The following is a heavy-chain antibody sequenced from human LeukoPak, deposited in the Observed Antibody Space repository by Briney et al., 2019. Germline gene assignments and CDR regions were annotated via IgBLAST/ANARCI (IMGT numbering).Heavy chain of an antibody. CDR3: ARDLSRSYYYGSGSYSD. CDR2: IKQDGREK. J-gene: IGHJ4*02. V-gene: IGHV3-7*05. CDR1: GFTFTTYW. Sequence: GRSLRLSCAASGFTFTTYWMGWVSQAPGKGLEWLAKIKQDGREKYYVDSVKGRFTISRDNAKNSLYLQMNSLRAEDTAVYYCARDLSRSYYYGSGSYSDWGQGTLVTASS. D-gene: IGHD3-10*01.